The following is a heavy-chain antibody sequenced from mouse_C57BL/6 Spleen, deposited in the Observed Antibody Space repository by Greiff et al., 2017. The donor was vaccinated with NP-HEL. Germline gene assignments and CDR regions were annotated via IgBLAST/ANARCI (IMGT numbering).Heavy chain of an antibody. Sequence: QVQLKESGPELVKPGASVKISCKASGYAFSSSWMNWVKQRPGKGLEWIGRIYPGDGDTNYNGKFKGKATLTADKSSSTAYMQLSSLTSEDSAVYFCARAITTVVAYYAMDYWGQGTSVTVSS. CDR2: IYPGDGDT. CDR3: ARAITTVVAYYAMDY. V-gene: IGHV1-82*01. J-gene: IGHJ4*01. D-gene: IGHD1-1*01. CDR1: GYAFSSSW.